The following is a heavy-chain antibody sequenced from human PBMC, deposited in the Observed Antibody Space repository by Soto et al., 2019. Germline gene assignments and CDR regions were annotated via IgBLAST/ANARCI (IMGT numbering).Heavy chain of an antibody. CDR2: ISSSSSYI. CDR1: GFTFSSYS. CDR3: ARDQAHSYYDFWSGQGTGYYYGMDV. D-gene: IGHD3-3*01. V-gene: IGHV3-21*01. J-gene: IGHJ6*02. Sequence: EVQLVESGGGLVKPGGSLRLSCAAPGFTFSSYSMNWVRQAPGKGLEWVSSISSSSSYIYYADSVKGRFTISRDNAKNSLYLQMNSLRAEDTAVYYCARDQAHSYYDFWSGQGTGYYYGMDVWGQGTTVTVSS.